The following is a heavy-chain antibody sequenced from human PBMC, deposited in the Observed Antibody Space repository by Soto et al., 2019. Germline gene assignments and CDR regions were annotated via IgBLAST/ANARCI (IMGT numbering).Heavy chain of an antibody. J-gene: IGHJ6*02. D-gene: IGHD2-15*01. CDR1: GGTFSSYA. CDR3: ARDRPALLLTYYGMDV. CDR2: IIPIFGTA. Sequence: QVQLVQSGAEVKKPGSSVKVSCKASGGTFSSYAISWVRQAPGQGLEWMGGIIPIFGTANTAQKFQGRVTITADESTSTAYMELSSLRSEDTAVYYCARDRPALLLTYYGMDVWGQGTTVTVSS. V-gene: IGHV1-69*01.